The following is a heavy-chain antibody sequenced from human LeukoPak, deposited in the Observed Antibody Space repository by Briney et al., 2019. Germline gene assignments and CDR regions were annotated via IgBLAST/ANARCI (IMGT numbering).Heavy chain of an antibody. CDR2: IYNTGNT. CDR1: GFTFSGYW. CDR3: ARTYDFGRGPPGDAFDN. V-gene: IGHV3-66*01. J-gene: IGHJ3*02. Sequence: TGGSLRLSCVASGFTFSGYWMSWVRQAPGKGLEWVSFIYNTGNTNYADSVKGRFTISRDNAQESVFLQMNSLRADDTAVYYCARTYDFGRGPPGDAFDNWGPGTLVTVSS. D-gene: IGHD3-3*01.